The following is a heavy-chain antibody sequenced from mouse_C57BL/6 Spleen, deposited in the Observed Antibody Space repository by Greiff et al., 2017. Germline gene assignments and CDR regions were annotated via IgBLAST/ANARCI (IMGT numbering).Heavy chain of an antibody. J-gene: IGHJ4*01. Sequence: EVNLVESEGGLVQPGSSMKLSCTASGFTFSDYYMAWVRQVPEKGLEWVANINYDGSSTYYLDSLKSRFIISRDNAKNILYLQMSSLKSEDTATYYCARDLGDYAMDYWGQGTSVTVSS. D-gene: IGHD4-1*01. CDR1: GFTFSDYY. CDR3: ARDLGDYAMDY. CDR2: INYDGSST. V-gene: IGHV5-16*01.